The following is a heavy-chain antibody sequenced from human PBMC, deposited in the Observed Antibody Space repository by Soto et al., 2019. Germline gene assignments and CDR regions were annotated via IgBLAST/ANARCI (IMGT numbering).Heavy chain of an antibody. D-gene: IGHD3-22*01. V-gene: IGHV3-21*01. J-gene: IGHJ4*02. CDR1: GFTFSSYS. CDR3: ASEYYYDSSGYSFDY. CDR2: ISSSSSYI. Sequence: EVQLVESGRGLVKPGGSLRLSCAASGFTFSSYSMNWVRQAPGKGLEWVSSISSSSSYIYYADSVKGRFTISRDNAKNSLYLQMNSLRAEDTAVYYCASEYYYDSSGYSFDYWGQGTLVTVSS.